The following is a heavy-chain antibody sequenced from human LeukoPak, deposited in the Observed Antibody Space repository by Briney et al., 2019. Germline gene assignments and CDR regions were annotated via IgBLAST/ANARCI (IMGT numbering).Heavy chain of an antibody. CDR2: INPNSGGT. J-gene: IGHJ4*02. CDR3: ARARGHHYYDSSGYHNY. D-gene: IGHD3-22*01. CDR1: GYTFTGYY. V-gene: IGHV1-2*02. Sequence: ASVKVSCKASGYTFTGYYMHWVRQAPGQGLEWMGWINPNSGGTNYAQKLQGRVTMTTDTSTSTAYMELRSLRSDDTAVYYCARARGHHYYDSSGYHNYWGQGTLVTVSS.